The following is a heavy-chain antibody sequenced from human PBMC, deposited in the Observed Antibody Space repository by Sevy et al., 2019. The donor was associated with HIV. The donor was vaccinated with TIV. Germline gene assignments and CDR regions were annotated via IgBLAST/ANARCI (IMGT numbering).Heavy chain of an antibody. V-gene: IGHV4-59*01. CDR3: ARDLSGYYYMDI. Sequence: SETLSLTCTVSGGSISSYYWSWIRQPPGKGLEWIGYIYYSGSTNYNPSLKSRVTISVDTSKNQFSLKLSSVTAADTAVYYCARDLSGYYYMDIWGKGTTVTVSS. J-gene: IGHJ6*03. CDR1: GGSISSYY. CDR2: IYYSGST. D-gene: IGHD6-25*01.